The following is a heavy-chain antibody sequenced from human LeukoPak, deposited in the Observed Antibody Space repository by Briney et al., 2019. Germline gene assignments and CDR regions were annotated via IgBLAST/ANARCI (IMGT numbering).Heavy chain of an antibody. CDR2: IYTSGST. J-gene: IGHJ4*02. CDR1: GDSISMHY. V-gene: IGHV4-4*07. D-gene: IGHD3-22*01. CDR3: ARASYSYDINGWVPFDY. Sequence: SETLSLTCSVSGDSISMHYWSWIRQPAGKGLEWIGRIYTSGSTNYNPSLKSRVTISGDTSKNQFSLRLSSVTAADTAVYYCARASYSYDINGWVPFDYWGQGTLVTVSS.